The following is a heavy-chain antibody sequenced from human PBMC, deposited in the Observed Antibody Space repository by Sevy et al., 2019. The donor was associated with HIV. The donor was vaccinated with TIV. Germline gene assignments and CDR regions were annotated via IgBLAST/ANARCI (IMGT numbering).Heavy chain of an antibody. Sequence: GESLKISCAASGFTLSSYGMHWVRQAPGKGLEWVAVIWFDGSNTFYADSVKGRFTISRDIAENTLHLQMNSLRAEDTAVYYCAGDLESYDYGAYGPSFMPDYWGQGTVVTVSS. CDR3: AGDLESYDYGAYGPSFMPDY. D-gene: IGHD3-16*01. V-gene: IGHV3-33*01. CDR1: GFTLSSYG. CDR2: IWFDGSNT. J-gene: IGHJ4*02.